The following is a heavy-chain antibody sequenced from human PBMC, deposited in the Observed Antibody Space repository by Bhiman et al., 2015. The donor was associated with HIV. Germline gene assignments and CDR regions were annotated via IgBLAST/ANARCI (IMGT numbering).Heavy chain of an antibody. CDR1: GFTFSSHS. V-gene: IGHV3-21*01. CDR3: ARGSSSSLSAERFDP. J-gene: IGHJ5*02. Sequence: EVQLVESGGGLVKPGGSLRLSCAASGFTFSSHSMNWVRQAPGKGLEWVSSISSSSYYIYYADSVKGRFTISRDNAKNSLYLQMNSLRAEDTAVYYCARGSSSSLSAERFDPWGRGTLVTVSP. CDR2: ISSSSYYI. D-gene: IGHD6-6*01.